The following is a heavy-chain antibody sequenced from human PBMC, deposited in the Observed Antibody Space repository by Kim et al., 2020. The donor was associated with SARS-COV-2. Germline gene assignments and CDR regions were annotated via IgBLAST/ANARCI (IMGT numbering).Heavy chain of an antibody. D-gene: IGHD6-13*01. CDR1: DGSINTY. CDR3: ARYSTSWSHFDY. V-gene: IGHV4-59*08. CDR2: VYYDGNP. J-gene: IGHJ4*02. Sequence: SETLSLTCSVSDGSINTYWSWIRQPPGKGLEWIGNVYYDGNPNYSPSLKSRVSMSVDRSKSQFSLRLNSVTAADTAVYYCARYSTSWSHFDYWGRGTL.